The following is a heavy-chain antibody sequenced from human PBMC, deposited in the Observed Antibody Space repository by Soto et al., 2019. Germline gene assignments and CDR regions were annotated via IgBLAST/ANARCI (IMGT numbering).Heavy chain of an antibody. J-gene: IGHJ4*02. CDR3: ARDKGLYSSSCPDY. V-gene: IGHV3-30-3*01. Sequence: GGSLRLSCAASGFTFSSYAMHWVRQAPGKGLEWVAVISYDGSNKYYADSVKGRFTISRDNSKNTLYLQMNSLRAEDTAVYYCARDKGLYSSSCPDYWGQGTLVTVSS. CDR2: ISYDGSNK. CDR1: GFTFSSYA. D-gene: IGHD6-13*01.